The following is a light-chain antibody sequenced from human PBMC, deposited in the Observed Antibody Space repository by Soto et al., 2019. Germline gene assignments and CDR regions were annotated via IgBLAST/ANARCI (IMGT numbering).Light chain of an antibody. CDR3: QQYKNYSRT. V-gene: IGKV1-5*03. Sequence: IQMTQSPSTLSASVGDRVTISCRASQSISPWLVWYQQKPGEAPKVLIYKTSTSQSGVPSRFSGSGSGTEFTLTISSLQPDDFAIYYCQQYKNYSRTFGQGTKVEI. CDR1: QSISPW. J-gene: IGKJ1*01. CDR2: KTS.